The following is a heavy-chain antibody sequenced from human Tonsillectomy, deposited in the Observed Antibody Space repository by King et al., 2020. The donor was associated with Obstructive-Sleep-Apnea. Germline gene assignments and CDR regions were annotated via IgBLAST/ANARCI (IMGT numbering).Heavy chain of an antibody. Sequence: QLVQSGGGLVQPGGSLRLSCAASGFSFSSDWMSWVRQAPGKGLEWVANIKQDGSEKYYVDSVKGRFTISRDNAKDSLCLQLNSLRAEDTAVYYCARDQGDFDYWGQGTLVTVSS. CDR3: ARDQGDFDY. CDR2: IKQDGSEK. CDR1: GFSFSSDW. J-gene: IGHJ4*02. V-gene: IGHV3-7*01.